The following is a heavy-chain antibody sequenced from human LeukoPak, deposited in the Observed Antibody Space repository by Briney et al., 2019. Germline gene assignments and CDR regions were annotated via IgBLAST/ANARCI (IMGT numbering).Heavy chain of an antibody. D-gene: IGHD6-13*01. CDR3: AKDSGWFRFDY. CDR1: GFTFSTSW. Sequence: GGSLRLSCATSGFTFSTSWMTWVRQAPGKGLEWVANIKQDGSDKYYMDSVKGRFTISRDNAKNSLYLQMNSLRAEDTAVYYCAKDSGWFRFDYWGQGTLVTVSS. CDR2: IKQDGSDK. J-gene: IGHJ4*02. V-gene: IGHV3-7*03.